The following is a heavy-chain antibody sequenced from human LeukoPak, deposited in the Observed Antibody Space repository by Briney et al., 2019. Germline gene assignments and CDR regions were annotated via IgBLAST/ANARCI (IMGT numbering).Heavy chain of an antibody. Sequence: GGSLRLSCAASGFTFDSYAMSWVRQAPGKGLEWVSAVSRFGGTTYYADSAKGRFTISRDNSNNTVYLQMNSLGVGDTALYYCVKHVGSRWSNNRFDPWGQGTLVTVS. CDR2: VSRFGGTT. D-gene: IGHD6-13*01. J-gene: IGHJ5*02. CDR3: VKHVGSRWSNNRFDP. V-gene: IGHV3-23*01. CDR1: GFTFDSYA.